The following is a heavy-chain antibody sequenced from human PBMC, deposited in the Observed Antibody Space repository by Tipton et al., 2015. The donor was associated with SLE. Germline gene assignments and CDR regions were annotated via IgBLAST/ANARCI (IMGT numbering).Heavy chain of an antibody. CDR2: INHSGST. CDR1: GGSISSSSYY. Sequence: LRLSCTVSGGSISSSSYYWGWIRQPPGKGLEWIGEINHSGSTNYNPSLKSRVTISVDTSKNQFSLKLSSVTAADTAVYYCASQKSGWDDYWGQGTLVTVSS. V-gene: IGHV4-39*07. J-gene: IGHJ4*02. D-gene: IGHD6-19*01. CDR3: ASQKSGWDDY.